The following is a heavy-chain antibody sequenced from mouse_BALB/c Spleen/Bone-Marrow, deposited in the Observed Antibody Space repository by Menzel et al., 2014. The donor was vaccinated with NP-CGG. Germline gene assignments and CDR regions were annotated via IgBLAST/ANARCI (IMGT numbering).Heavy chain of an antibody. D-gene: IGHD2-4*01. J-gene: IGHJ4*01. Sequence: VQLQESGAEFVMPGASVKMSCKASGYTFTDKWMHWVKQRPGQGLEWIGAIDTSDSYINYNQKFKGKASLTVDASSSTAYMHLSSLXXDDSAVXYCARGGHDFSLDYWGQGTSVIVSS. V-gene: IGHV1-69*01. CDR3: ARGGHDFSLDY. CDR1: GYTFTDKW. CDR2: IDTSDSYI.